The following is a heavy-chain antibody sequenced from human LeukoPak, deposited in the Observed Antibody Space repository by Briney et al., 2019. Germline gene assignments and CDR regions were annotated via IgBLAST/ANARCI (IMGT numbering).Heavy chain of an antibody. CDR2: IKADGSDK. D-gene: IGHD2-2*01. J-gene: IGHJ5*02. CDR3: ASLRHYVVVVPPAWWFDP. Sequence: GGSLRLSCAASGFTFSSYWMTWVRQAPGKGLEWVANIKADGSDKHYVDSVKGRFTISRDNAKNSLYLQMNSLRAEDTAVYYCASLRHYVVVVPPAWWFDPWGQGTLVTVSS. CDR1: GFTFSSYW. V-gene: IGHV3-7*01.